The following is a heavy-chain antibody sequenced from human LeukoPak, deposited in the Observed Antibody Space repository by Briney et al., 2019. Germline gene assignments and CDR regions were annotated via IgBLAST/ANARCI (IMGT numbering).Heavy chain of an antibody. J-gene: IGHJ5*02. CDR2: IREERGQE. D-gene: IGHD5-18*01. V-gene: IGHV3-7*03. CDR1: GLTVSNHW. CDR3: ASLDTTKQPLANH. Sequence: GGSLRLSCVASGLTVSNHWMSWVRQAPGKGLEWVANIREERGQEYYVDSVKGRFTISKNSAKNSLYLQMNTLRVEDTAMYYCASLDTTKQPLANHWGQGTLVTVSS.